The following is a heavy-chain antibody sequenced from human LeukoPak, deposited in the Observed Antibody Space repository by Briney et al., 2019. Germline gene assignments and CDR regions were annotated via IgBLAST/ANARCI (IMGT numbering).Heavy chain of an antibody. V-gene: IGHV4-59*08. CDR2: IYYSGST. Sequence: SETLSLTCAVYGGSFSGYYWSWVRQPPGKGLEWIGYIYYSGSTNYSPSLKSRISISVDMSKNQFSLKLSSLTATDTAVYYCARHGGSGNYYNWFDPWGQGTLVTVSS. CDR3: ARHGGSGNYYNWFDP. D-gene: IGHD3-10*01. J-gene: IGHJ5*02. CDR1: GGSFSGYY.